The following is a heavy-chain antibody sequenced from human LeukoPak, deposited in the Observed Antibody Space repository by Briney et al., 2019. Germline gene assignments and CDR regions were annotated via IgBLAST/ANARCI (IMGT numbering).Heavy chain of an antibody. D-gene: IGHD2-2*01. CDR3: ARRSYCYSTSCYGYWFDS. CDR2: IYPGDSDT. Sequence: GESLKISCKASGYSFSSYWIGWVRQMPGKGLECMGIIYPGDSDTRYSPAFQGQVTISVDKSISTAYLQWSSLKASDTAMYYCARRSYCYSTSCYGYWFDSWGQGTLVTVSS. J-gene: IGHJ5*01. V-gene: IGHV5-51*01. CDR1: GYSFSSYW.